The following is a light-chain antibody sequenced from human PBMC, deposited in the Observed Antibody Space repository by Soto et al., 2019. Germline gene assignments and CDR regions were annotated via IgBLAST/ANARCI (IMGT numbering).Light chain of an antibody. CDR2: EVS. Sequence: QSALTQPASVSGSPGQSITISCTGTSSDVGSHNLVSWYQHHPGQAPKLMIYEVSKRPLGVSARFSASKSGNTASLTISGLQAEDEADYYCCSYVGSRSVFGGGTQLTVL. J-gene: IGLJ7*01. CDR1: SSDVGSHNL. CDR3: CSYVGSRSV. V-gene: IGLV2-23*02.